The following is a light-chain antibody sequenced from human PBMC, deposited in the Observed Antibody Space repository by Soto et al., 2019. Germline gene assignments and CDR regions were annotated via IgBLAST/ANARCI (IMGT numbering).Light chain of an antibody. Sequence: EIVMTQSPATLSVSPGERATLSCRASQSVSSNLAWYQQKPGQAPRLLIYGASTGATGIPARFSGSGSGTGFTLTISSLQSEDFAVYYCQQYNNWPLTFGGGTKVEIK. CDR3: QQYNNWPLT. CDR1: QSVSSN. V-gene: IGKV3-15*01. J-gene: IGKJ4*01. CDR2: GAS.